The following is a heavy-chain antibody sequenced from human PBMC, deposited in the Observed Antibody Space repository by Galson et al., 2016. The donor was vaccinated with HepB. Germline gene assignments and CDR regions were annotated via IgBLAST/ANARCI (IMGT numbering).Heavy chain of an antibody. CDR2: IIPIFGTA. CDR3: ARDKGVGATRRAYLYTMDV. J-gene: IGHJ6*02. D-gene: IGHD1-26*01. CDR1: GITFSRYV. Sequence: SVKVSCKASGITFSRYVISWVRQAPGQGLEWMGGIIPIFGTANYAQKFQGRVTMTADESTSTAYMELSSLTSEDTAVYFCARDKGVGATRRAYLYTMDVWGQGTTVTVSS. V-gene: IGHV1-69*13.